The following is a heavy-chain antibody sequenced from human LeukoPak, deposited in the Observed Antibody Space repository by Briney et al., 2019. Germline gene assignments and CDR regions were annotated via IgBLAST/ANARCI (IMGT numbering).Heavy chain of an antibody. V-gene: IGHV4-61*02. CDR3: ARDSVV. CDR1: GGSISSGSYY. Sequence: SQTLSLTCTVSGGSISSGSYYWSWIRQPAGKGLEWIGRIYTSGSTNYNPSLKSRVTISVDTSKNQFSLKLSSVTAADTAVYYCARDSVVRGQGTLVTVSS. D-gene: IGHD2-15*01. CDR2: IYTSGST. J-gene: IGHJ4*02.